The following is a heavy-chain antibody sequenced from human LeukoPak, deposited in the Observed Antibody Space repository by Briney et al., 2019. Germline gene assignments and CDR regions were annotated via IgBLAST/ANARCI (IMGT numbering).Heavy chain of an antibody. CDR1: GFTFSSYG. CDR3: AKDRVVTPEFDY. CDR2: IRYDGSNK. V-gene: IGHV3-30*02. D-gene: IGHD4-23*01. Sequence: GGSLRPSCAASGFTFSSYGMHWVRQAPGKGLEWVAFIRYDGSNKYYADSVKGRFTISRDNSKNTLYLQMNSLRAEDTAVYYCAKDRVVTPEFDYWGQGTLVTVSS. J-gene: IGHJ4*02.